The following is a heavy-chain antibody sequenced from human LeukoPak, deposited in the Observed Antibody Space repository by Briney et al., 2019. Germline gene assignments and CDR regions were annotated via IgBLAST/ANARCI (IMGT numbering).Heavy chain of an antibody. J-gene: IGHJ4*02. D-gene: IGHD1-26*01. Sequence: GGSLRLSCAASGLTFSDYYMSWIRQAPGKGLEWVSYISSSSSYTNYADSVKGRFTISRDNAKNSLYLQMNSLRAEDTAVYYCAKVSGVFIVGAYDYWGQGTLVTVSS. CDR3: AKVSGVFIVGAYDY. CDR2: ISSSSSYT. V-gene: IGHV3-11*06. CDR1: GLTFSDYY.